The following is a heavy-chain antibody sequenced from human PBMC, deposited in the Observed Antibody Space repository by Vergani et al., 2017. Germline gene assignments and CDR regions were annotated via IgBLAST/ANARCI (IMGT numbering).Heavy chain of an antibody. D-gene: IGHD2-2*01. CDR2: ISSGSSSI. J-gene: IGHJ6*03. V-gene: IGHV3-48*01. Sequence: EVQLVESGGGLVLPGGSLRLSCAASGFTFSGYGMNWVRQAPGKGLEWVSYISSGSSSIYYADSVKGRFTISRDNAKNSVHLQMNSLRAEDTAVYYCARDSSYCSSTSCYYYYYYYMDVWGKGTTVTVSS. CDR1: GFTFSGYG. CDR3: ARDSSYCSSTSCYYYYYYYMDV.